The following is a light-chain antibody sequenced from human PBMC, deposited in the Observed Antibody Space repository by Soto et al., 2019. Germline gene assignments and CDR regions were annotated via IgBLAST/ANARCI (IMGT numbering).Light chain of an antibody. V-gene: IGLV3-1*01. Sequence: SYELTQPPSVSVSPGQTASITCSGDQLGDKYACWYQQKPGQSPVLVIYQDSKRPSGIPPRFSGANSGNTATLTISGTQAMDEADYYCQAWDSSTPHVGFGGGTKLTVL. CDR3: QAWDSSTPHVG. CDR2: QDS. CDR1: QLGDKY. J-gene: IGLJ2*01.